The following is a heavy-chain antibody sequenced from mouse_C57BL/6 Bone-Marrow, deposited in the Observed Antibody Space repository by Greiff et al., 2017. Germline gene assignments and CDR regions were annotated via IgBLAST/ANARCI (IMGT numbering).Heavy chain of an antibody. CDR1: GFTFTDYY. CDR2: VYPYNGGT. D-gene: IGHD2-4*01. CDR3: ARGYYYDYETWLAY. V-gene: IGHV1-36*01. J-gene: IGHJ3*01. Sequence: EVQLQQSGPVLVKPGPSVKISCKASGFTFTDYYMHWVKQSHGKSLEWIGLVYPYNGGTSYNQKFKGKAPLTVDIPSSTAYVELNSLTTEDSAVYYCARGYYYDYETWLAYWGQGTLVTVSA.